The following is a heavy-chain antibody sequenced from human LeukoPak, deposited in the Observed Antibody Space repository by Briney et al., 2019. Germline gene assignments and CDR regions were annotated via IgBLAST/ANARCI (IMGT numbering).Heavy chain of an antibody. D-gene: IGHD6-19*01. V-gene: IGHV3-21*01. CDR1: GFTFSSYS. CDR3: ARVGIAVAGSFDY. Sequence: GGSLRLSCAAPGFTFSSYSMNWVRQAPGKGLEWVSSISSSSSYIYYADSVKGRFTISRDNAKNSLYLQMNSLRAEDTAVYYCARVGIAVAGSFDYWGQGTLVTVSS. J-gene: IGHJ4*02. CDR2: ISSSSSYI.